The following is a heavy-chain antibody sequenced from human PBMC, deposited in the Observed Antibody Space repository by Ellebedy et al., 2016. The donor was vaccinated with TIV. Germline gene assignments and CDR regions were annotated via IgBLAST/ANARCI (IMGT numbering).Heavy chain of an antibody. J-gene: IGHJ3*02. V-gene: IGHV5-51*01. Sequence: GESLKISXKGSGYSFTSYWISWVRQMPGKGLEWMGIIYPGDSDTRYSPSFQGQVTISADKSISTAYLQWSSLKASDTAMYYCANNYYDSSGSPSWGAFDIWGQGTMVTVSS. CDR1: GYSFTSYW. CDR3: ANNYYDSSGSPSWGAFDI. CDR2: IYPGDSDT. D-gene: IGHD3-22*01.